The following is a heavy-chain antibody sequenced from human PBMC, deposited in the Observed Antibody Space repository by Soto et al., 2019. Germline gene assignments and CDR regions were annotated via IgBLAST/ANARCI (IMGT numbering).Heavy chain of an antibody. Sequence: SETLSLTCTVSGGSISSSSYYWGWIRQPPGKGLEWIGSIYYSGSTYYNPSLKSRVTISVDTSKNQFSLKLSSVTAADTAVYYCARDVGYCSGGSCYNAFDIWGQGTMVTVSS. J-gene: IGHJ3*02. CDR2: IYYSGST. CDR1: GGSISSSSYY. CDR3: ARDVGYCSGGSCYNAFDI. V-gene: IGHV4-39*07. D-gene: IGHD2-15*01.